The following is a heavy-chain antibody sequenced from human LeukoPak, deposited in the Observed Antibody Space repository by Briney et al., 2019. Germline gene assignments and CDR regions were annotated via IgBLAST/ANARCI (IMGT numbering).Heavy chain of an antibody. CDR3: ARDRGKDYFDN. Sequence: GTSLRLSCATSGLTFTSHGFHWVRQAAGKGLEWVAFIRNDGSDTYHANSVKGRFSISRDNSRNTVYLHMNSLRAEDTAVYYCARDRGKDYFDNWGQGTQVTVSS. CDR2: IRNDGSDT. V-gene: IGHV3-33*01. J-gene: IGHJ4*02. CDR1: GLTFTSHG. D-gene: IGHD4-23*01.